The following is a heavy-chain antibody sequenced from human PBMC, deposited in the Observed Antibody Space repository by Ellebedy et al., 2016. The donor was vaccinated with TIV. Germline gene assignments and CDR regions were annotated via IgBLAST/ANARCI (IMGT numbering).Heavy chain of an antibody. V-gene: IGHV4-39*01. D-gene: IGHD3-10*02. CDR1: GGSISSSSYY. Sequence: SETLSLXXTVSGGSISSSSYYWGWIRQPPGKGLEWIGSIYYSGSTYYNPSLKSRVTISVDTSKNQFSLKLSSVTAADTAVYYCARHTIFGAHYFDYWGQGTLVTVSS. J-gene: IGHJ4*02. CDR3: ARHTIFGAHYFDY. CDR2: IYYSGST.